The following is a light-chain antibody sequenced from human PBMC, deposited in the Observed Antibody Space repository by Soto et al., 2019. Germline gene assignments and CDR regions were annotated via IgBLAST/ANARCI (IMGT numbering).Light chain of an antibody. Sequence: IVMTQAPATLSGSPGEIATLSVRASQTINNNVAWYQLKDGQVPRLVIYGASTRATDIPARFSGSGSGTEFTLTISSLQSEDFAEYHCQQYNNWPQTFGQGTKVDIK. V-gene: IGKV3-15*01. J-gene: IGKJ1*01. CDR1: QTINNN. CDR2: GAS. CDR3: QQYNNWPQT.